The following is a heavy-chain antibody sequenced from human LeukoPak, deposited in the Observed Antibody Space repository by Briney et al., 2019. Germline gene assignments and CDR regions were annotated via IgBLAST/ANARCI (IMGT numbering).Heavy chain of an antibody. Sequence: GGSLRLSCAASGFAFNSYWMSWVRQTPGKGLEWVATMDGGGSATYYVDSVKGRFTITRDNAKNSLFLQMNSLRAEDTAVYYCVRRGESASYGDYRFDYWGQGTLVTVSS. J-gene: IGHJ4*02. D-gene: IGHD4-17*01. CDR1: GFAFNSYW. V-gene: IGHV3-7*03. CDR3: VRRGESASYGDYRFDY. CDR2: MDGGGSAT.